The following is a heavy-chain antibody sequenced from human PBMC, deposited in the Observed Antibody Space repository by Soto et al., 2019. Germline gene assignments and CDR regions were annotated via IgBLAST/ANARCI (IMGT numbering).Heavy chain of an antibody. J-gene: IGHJ4*02. CDR1: GDSITSNSYF. D-gene: IGHD3-9*01. CDR2: IYYSGST. V-gene: IGHV4-39*01. CDR3: ARHFSVDHFDS. Sequence: QLQLQESGPGLVKPSETLSLTCTVSGDSITSNSYFWAWIRQPPGKGLEWIGSIYYSGSTYHNPSLTSRVTISVDRSNNQFSLKLTSVTAADTAVYYCARHFSVDHFDSWGQGALVTVSS.